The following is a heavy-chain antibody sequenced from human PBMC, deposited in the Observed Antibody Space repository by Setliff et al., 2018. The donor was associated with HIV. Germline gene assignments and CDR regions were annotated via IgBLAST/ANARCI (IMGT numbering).Heavy chain of an antibody. J-gene: IGHJ3*02. CDR3: ARSRRYYDSSGYYPGAFDI. V-gene: IGHV1-69*05. D-gene: IGHD3-22*01. CDR1: GGSFSRNA. CDR2: IIPMFGTA. Sequence: SVKVSCKASGGSFSRNAISWVRQAPGHGLEWMGGIIPMFGTADYAQKLQGRVTMTTDTSTSTAYMELRTLRSDDTAVYYCARSRRYYDSSGYYPGAFDIWGQGTVVTVSS.